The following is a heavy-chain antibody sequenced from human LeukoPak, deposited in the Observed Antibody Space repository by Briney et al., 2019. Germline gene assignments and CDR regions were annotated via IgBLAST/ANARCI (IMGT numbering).Heavy chain of an antibody. D-gene: IGHD2-2*01. CDR3: ARGSPPQLGYCSSTSCYPFDY. J-gene: IGHJ4*02. CDR2: INHSGST. Sequence: PETLSLTCAVYGGSFSGYYWSWIRQPPGKGLEWIGEINHSGSTNYNPSLKSRVTISVDTSKNQFSLKLSSVTAADTAVYYCARGSPPQLGYCSSTSCYPFDYWGQGTLVTVSS. V-gene: IGHV4-34*01. CDR1: GGSFSGYY.